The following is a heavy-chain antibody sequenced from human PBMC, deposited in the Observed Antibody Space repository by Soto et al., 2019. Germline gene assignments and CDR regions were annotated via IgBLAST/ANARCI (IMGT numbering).Heavy chain of an antibody. J-gene: IGHJ5*02. CDR3: TRLFGVVPTGGGPYNWFDP. D-gene: IGHD2-2*01. CDR2: IRNKAHNYAT. V-gene: IGHV3-73*01. Sequence: GGSLRLSCAASGFTFIASSMHWVRQASGKGLEWVGRIRNKAHNYATAYGASVKDRFTISRDDSKNTVYLQMDSLKIEDTAVYYCTRLFGVVPTGGGPYNWFDPWCQGTLVTVSS. CDR1: GFTFIASS.